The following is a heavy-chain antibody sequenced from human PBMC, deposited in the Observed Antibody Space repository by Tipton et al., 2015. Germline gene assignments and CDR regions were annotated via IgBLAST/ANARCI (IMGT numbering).Heavy chain of an antibody. V-gene: IGHV4-30-4*01. CDR1: GGSISSGGYY. Sequence: TLSLTCTVSGGSISSGGYYWSWIRQPPGKGLEWIGYIYYSGITYYNPSVKSRVTISVDTSKNQFSLKLSSVTAADTGVYYCARVLTGDFDFWGQGTLVTVSS. CDR3: ARVLTGDFDF. D-gene: IGHD3-10*01. J-gene: IGHJ4*02. CDR2: IYYSGIT.